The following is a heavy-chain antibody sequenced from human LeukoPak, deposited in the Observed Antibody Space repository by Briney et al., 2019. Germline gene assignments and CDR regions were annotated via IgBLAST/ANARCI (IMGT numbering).Heavy chain of an antibody. Sequence: KPSETLSLTCTVSGGSISSYYWSWIRQPPGKGLEWIGYIYYSGSTNYNPSLKSRVTMSLDMSKKQFSLKVSPVTAADTAVYYCARQVKGRSPSRDYFDYWGQGTLVTVSS. J-gene: IGHJ4*02. CDR3: ARQVKGRSPSRDYFDY. CDR2: IYYSGST. V-gene: IGHV4-59*08. D-gene: IGHD5-12*01. CDR1: GGSISSYY.